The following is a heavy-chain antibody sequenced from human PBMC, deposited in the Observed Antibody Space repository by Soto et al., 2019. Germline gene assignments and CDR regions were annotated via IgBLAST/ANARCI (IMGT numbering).Heavy chain of an antibody. D-gene: IGHD2-2*01. Sequence: QLQLQESGPGLVKPSETLSLTCSVSGASISSSGYYWGWIRQPPGKGLEWIGSIFYSGSTFYNPSLKSRVTISVDSTKNQFSLKLTSVTAADTAVYYCARLGYCSSTSCYFRLSTLFDYWGQGTLVTVSS. J-gene: IGHJ4*02. V-gene: IGHV4-39*01. CDR1: GASISSSGYY. CDR3: ARLGYCSSTSCYFRLSTLFDY. CDR2: IFYSGST.